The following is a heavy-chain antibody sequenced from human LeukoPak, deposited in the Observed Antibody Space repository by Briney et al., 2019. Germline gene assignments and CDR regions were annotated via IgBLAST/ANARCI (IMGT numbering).Heavy chain of an antibody. CDR1: GGSISSYY. CDR2: IYYSGST. Sequence: SETLSLTCTVSGGSISSYYWSWIRQPPGKGLEWIGYIYYSGSTNYNPSLKSRVTISVDTSKNQFSLKLSSVTAADTAVYYCARGPVVPAAISYYYGMDVWGQGTTVTVSS. CDR3: ARGPVVPAAISYYYGMDV. J-gene: IGHJ6*02. D-gene: IGHD2-2*02. V-gene: IGHV4-59*08.